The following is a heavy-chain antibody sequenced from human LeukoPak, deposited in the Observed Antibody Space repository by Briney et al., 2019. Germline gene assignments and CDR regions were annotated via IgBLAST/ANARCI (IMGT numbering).Heavy chain of an antibody. V-gene: IGHV3-66*01. CDR1: EFTVSSNY. J-gene: IGHJ4*02. CDR2: IYSGGYT. CDR3: ARDHDRYCSGGSCSEFDY. Sequence: GGSLRLSCAASEFTVSSNYMSWVRQAPGKGLEWVSVIYSGGYTYYADSVKGRFTISRDNSKNTLYLQMNSLRAEDTAVYYCARDHDRYCSGGSCSEFDYWGQGTLVTVSS. D-gene: IGHD2-15*01.